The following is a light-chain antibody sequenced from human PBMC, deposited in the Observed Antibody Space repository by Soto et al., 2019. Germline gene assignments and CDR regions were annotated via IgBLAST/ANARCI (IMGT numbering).Light chain of an antibody. CDR1: QSIRDH. J-gene: IGKJ1*01. CDR2: VAS. V-gene: IGKV1-17*01. Sequence: DIQMTQSPSSLSASVGDRVTITCRASQSIRDHLGWYQQKPGKAPQSLIHVASRLHSVVPSRLSGSGSGTDFTLTFSSLQPEDFATYYCVQHNSDPWTFGQGTRVEI. CDR3: VQHNSDPWT.